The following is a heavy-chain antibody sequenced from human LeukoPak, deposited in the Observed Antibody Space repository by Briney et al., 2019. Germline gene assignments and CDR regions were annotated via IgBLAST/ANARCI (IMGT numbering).Heavy chain of an antibody. CDR2: IYHSGST. J-gene: IGHJ5*02. V-gene: IGHV4-4*02. CDR3: ARSGGGGELNNWFDP. CDR1: GGSISSSNW. Sequence: SGTLSLTCAVSGGSISSSNWWSWVRQPPGKGLEWIGEIYHSGSTNYNPSLKSRVTISVDKSKNQFSLKLSSVTAADTAVYYCARSGGGGELNNWFDPWGQGTLVTVSS. D-gene: IGHD3-10*01.